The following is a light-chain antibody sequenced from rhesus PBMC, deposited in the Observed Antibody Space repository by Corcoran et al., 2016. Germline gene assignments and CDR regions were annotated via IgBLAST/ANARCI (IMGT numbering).Light chain of an antibody. CDR3: QQRHRYPLT. V-gene: IGKV1-33*01. Sequence: DIQMTQSPSSLSASVGDKVTIPSRPSQDIINALVCYQQKPEKAPTLLIYSASSLQSGVPSRFRGSGSGTDFTLTISSLQPEDFAVYYCQQRHRYPLTFGGWTKVEIK. CDR1: QDIINA. CDR2: SAS. J-gene: IGKJ4*01.